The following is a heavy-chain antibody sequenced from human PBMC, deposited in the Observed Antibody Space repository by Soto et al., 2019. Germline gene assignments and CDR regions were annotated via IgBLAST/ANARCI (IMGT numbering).Heavy chain of an antibody. V-gene: IGHV1-18*01. CDR1: GYTFTNYG. D-gene: IGHD6-19*01. CDR2: ISAYNGNT. Sequence: GASVKVSCKTSGYTFTNYGISWVRQAPGQGLEWMGWISAYNGNTNYAQKLQGRVTMTTDTSTSTAYMELRSLRSDDTAVYYCARDPPYSSGWYAGFDPWGQGTLVTVSS. CDR3: ARDPPYSSGWYAGFDP. J-gene: IGHJ5*02.